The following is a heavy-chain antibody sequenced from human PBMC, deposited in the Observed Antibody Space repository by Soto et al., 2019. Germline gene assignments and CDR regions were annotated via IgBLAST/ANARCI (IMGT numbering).Heavy chain of an antibody. Sequence: QVHLVQSGAEVMQPGASVKVSCKASGYNFTAFGIAWVRQAPGQGLAWVGWISTYIGRTEYAQNRQARVTLTTDRSTSTAYMELRSLRSDDTAVYFCGRDRKTYGSGWYELDHWGQGTAVTVSS. J-gene: IGHJ4*02. CDR1: GYNFTAFG. V-gene: IGHV1-18*01. CDR2: ISTYIGRT. CDR3: GRDRKTYGSGWYELDH. D-gene: IGHD6-19*01.